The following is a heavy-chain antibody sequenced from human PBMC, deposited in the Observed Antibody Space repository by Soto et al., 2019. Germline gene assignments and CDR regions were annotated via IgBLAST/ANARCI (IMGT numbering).Heavy chain of an antibody. J-gene: IGHJ4*02. V-gene: IGHV4-39*01. Sequence: SATLSLTCTVYGISIGSSDYYWGWIRQPPGKGLEWIGNIYDSGSTSYNPSLKSRVTISVDTSENQVSLKVSSVTAADTAMYICVGGYPWVGFDYWGQGTLVS. CDR1: GISIGSSDYY. CDR2: IYDSGST. CDR3: VGGYPWVGFDY. D-gene: IGHD2-15*01.